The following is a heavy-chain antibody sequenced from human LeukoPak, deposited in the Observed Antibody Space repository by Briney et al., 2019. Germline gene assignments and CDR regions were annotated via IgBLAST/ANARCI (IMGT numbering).Heavy chain of an antibody. J-gene: IGHJ4*02. CDR2: IFYSGST. CDR1: GGSISSSSYY. Sequence: PSETLSLTCTVSGGSISSSSYYWGWIRQPPGKGLEWIGSIFYSGSTYYNPSLKSRVTISVDTSKNQFSLKLSSVTAADTAVYYCARSQNFDYWGQGTLVTVSS. V-gene: IGHV4-39*01. CDR3: ARSQNFDY.